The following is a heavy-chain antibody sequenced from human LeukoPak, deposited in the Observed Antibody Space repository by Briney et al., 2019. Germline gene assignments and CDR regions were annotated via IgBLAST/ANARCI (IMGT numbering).Heavy chain of an antibody. V-gene: IGHV3-43*02. D-gene: IGHD5-12*01. CDR3: AKDIRRGYSGYDLDY. Sequence: GGSLRLSCAASGFTFHDYAMHWIRQAPGKGLEWVSLISGDGGSTFYADSVKGRFTISRDNRKDSLYLQMNSLRTEDTALYYCAKDIRRGYSGYDLDYWGQGTLVTVSS. CDR2: ISGDGGST. CDR1: GFTFHDYA. J-gene: IGHJ4*02.